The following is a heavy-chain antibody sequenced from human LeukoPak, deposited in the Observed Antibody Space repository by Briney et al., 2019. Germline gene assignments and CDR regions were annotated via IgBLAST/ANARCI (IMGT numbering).Heavy chain of an antibody. J-gene: IGHJ4*02. CDR3: TRPPSRPYCSSTSCYSDDY. Sequence: GGSLKLSCAASGFTFSGSAMHWVRQASGKGLKWVGRIRSKANSYATAYAASVKGRFTISRDDSKNTAYLQMNSLKTEDTAVYYCTRPPSRPYCSSTSCYSDDYWGQGTLVTVSS. CDR1: GFTFSGSA. D-gene: IGHD2-2*01. V-gene: IGHV3-73*01. CDR2: IRSKANSYAT.